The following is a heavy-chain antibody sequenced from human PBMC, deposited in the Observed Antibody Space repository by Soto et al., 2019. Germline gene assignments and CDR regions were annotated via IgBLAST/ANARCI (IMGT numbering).Heavy chain of an antibody. CDR1: GYTFSTYG. V-gene: IGHV1-18*01. CDR2: IGADNGDT. J-gene: IGHJ5*02. Sequence: QVQLVQSGAEVKKPGASVKVSRKASGYTFSTYGFSWVRQAPGQGLEWMGWIGADNGDTNYAQNFQGRVTMTTDTSTTTSYMELRSLTSDDTAVYFCARDWKGAEGFDPWGQGTLVTVSS. CDR3: ARDWKGAEGFDP. D-gene: IGHD1-1*01.